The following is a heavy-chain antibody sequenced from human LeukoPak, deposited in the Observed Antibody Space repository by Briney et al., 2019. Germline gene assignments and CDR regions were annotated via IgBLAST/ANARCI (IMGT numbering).Heavy chain of an antibody. V-gene: IGHV3-21*04. Sequence: GGSLRLSCAASGFTFSSYSMNWVRQAPGKGLEWVSSINSRGSGEYYADSVKGRFTISRDNAKNSLYLQMNSLRAEDTAVYYCARDRVNWNDVGGLFDYWGQGTLVTVSS. D-gene: IGHD1-1*01. J-gene: IGHJ4*02. CDR1: GFTFSSYS. CDR2: INSRGSGE. CDR3: ARDRVNWNDVGGLFDY.